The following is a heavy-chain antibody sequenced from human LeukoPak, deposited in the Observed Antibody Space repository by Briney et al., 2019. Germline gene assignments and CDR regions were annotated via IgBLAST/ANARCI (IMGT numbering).Heavy chain of an antibody. CDR3: ANGHYYDSSGYRHDAFDI. Sequence: GGSLRLSCAASGFTFSNAWMNWVRQAPGKGLEWVATISSSGGGTFYADSVKGRFTISRDNSKNTLYLQVESLRAEDTAVYYCANGHYYDSSGYRHDAFDIWGQGTMVTVSS. CDR2: ISSSGGGT. D-gene: IGHD3-22*01. CDR1: GFTFSNAW. V-gene: IGHV3-23*01. J-gene: IGHJ3*02.